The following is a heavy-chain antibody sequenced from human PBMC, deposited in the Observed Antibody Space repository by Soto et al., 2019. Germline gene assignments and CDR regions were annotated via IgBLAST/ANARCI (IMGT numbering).Heavy chain of an antibody. CDR1: GGSISTYY. V-gene: IGHV4-59*01. Sequence: SETLSLTCTVSGGSISTYYWSWIRQPPGKGLEWIGYIYYSGSTNYNPSLKSRVTISVDTSKNQFSLKLSSVSAADTAVYYCACDGARDDDCSGHYSFDYWGHGTLVTVSS. J-gene: IGHJ4*01. D-gene: IGHD3-22*01. CDR2: IYYSGST. CDR3: ACDGARDDDCSGHYSFDY.